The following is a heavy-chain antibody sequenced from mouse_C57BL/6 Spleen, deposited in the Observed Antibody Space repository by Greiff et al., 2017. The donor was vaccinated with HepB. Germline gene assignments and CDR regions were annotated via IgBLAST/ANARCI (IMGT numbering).Heavy chain of an antibody. V-gene: IGHV6-3*01. J-gene: IGHJ4*01. D-gene: IGHD4-1*01. CDR2: IRLKSDNYAT. CDR1: GFTFSNYW. Sequence: EVKLVESGGGLVQPGGSMKLSCVASGFTFSNYWMNWVRQSPEKGLEWVAQIRLKSDNYATHYAESVKGRFTISRDDSKSSVYLQMNNLRAEDTGIYYCTGITGPYYYAMDYWGQGTSVTVSS. CDR3: TGITGPYYYAMDY.